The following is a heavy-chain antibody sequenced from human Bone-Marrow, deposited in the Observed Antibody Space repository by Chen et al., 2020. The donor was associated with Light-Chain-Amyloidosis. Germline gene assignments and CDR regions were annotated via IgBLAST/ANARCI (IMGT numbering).Heavy chain of an antibody. CDR1: GYTFPNYW. J-gene: IGHJ4*02. D-gene: IGHD5-12*01. V-gene: IGHV5-51*01. CDR2: IYPDDSAA. CDR3: ARRRDGYNFDY. Sequence: EVQLEQSGPEVTKPGESLKISCKGSGYTFPNYWIGWVRQMPGKGLEWMGVIYPDDSAARYSPSFEGQFTISADKSITTACLQWRSLKASDTAMYYCARRRDGYNFDYWGQGTLFTVSS.